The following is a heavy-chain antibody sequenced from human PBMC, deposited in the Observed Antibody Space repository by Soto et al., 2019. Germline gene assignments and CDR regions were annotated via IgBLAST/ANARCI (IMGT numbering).Heavy chain of an antibody. CDR2: ISGSGGAT. V-gene: IGHV3-23*01. CDR1: GFTFSSYA. Sequence: GESLKISCAASGFTFSSYAMSWVRQVPGKGLEWVSAISGSGGATYYADSVKGRFTISRDNSKNTLYLQMNSLRAEDTAVYYCAKDRKSSSPAPFDYWGQGTLVTVSS. D-gene: IGHD6-19*01. CDR3: AKDRKSSSPAPFDY. J-gene: IGHJ4*02.